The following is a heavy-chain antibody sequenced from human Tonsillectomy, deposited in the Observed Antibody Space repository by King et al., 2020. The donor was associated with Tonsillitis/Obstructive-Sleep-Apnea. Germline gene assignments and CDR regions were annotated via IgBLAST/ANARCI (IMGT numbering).Heavy chain of an antibody. Sequence: VQLVQSGGDVVQPGRSLRLSCAASGFTFNNYGMHWVRQAPGKGLEWLAVISHDGSNKYYADSVKGRFTISRDNSKNTLYLQMNSLRAEDTAVYYCAKYSSTTFSRNVPFDDWGQGTLVTVSS. CDR1: GFTFNNYG. CDR2: ISHDGSNK. V-gene: IGHV3-30*18. D-gene: IGHD2-2*01. J-gene: IGHJ4*02. CDR3: AKYSSTTFSRNVPFDD.